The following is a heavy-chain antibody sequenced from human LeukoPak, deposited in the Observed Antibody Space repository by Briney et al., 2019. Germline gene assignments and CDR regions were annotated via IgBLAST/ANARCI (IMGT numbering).Heavy chain of an antibody. CDR3: ARVAVTTIDY. CDR2: INHSGST. CDR1: GGSFSGYY. J-gene: IGHJ4*02. V-gene: IGHV4-34*01. D-gene: IGHD4-17*01. Sequence: SETLSLTCAVYGGSFSGYYWSWIRQPPGKGLEWIGEINHSGSTNYNPSLKSRVTISVDTSKNQFSLKLSSVTAAETAVYYCARVAVTTIDYWGQGTLVTVSS.